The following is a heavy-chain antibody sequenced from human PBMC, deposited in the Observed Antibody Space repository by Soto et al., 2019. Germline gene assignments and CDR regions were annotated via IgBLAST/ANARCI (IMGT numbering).Heavy chain of an antibody. CDR1: GGTFSSYA. CDR2: IIPIFGTA. D-gene: IGHD2-15*01. J-gene: IGHJ6*02. V-gene: IGHV1-69*13. CDR3: AKPYCSGGSCYSPYYYGMDV. Sequence: ASVKVSCKASGGTFSSYAISWVRQAPGQGLEWMGGIIPIFGTANYAQKFQGRVTITADESTSTAYMELSSLRSEDTAVYYCAKPYCSGGSCYSPYYYGMDVWGQGTTVTVSS.